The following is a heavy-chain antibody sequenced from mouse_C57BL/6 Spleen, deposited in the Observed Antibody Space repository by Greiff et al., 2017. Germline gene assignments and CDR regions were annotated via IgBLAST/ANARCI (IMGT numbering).Heavy chain of an antibody. CDR2: IYPRSGNT. D-gene: IGHD3-3*01. CDR1: GYTFTSYG. J-gene: IGHJ4*01. Sequence: VQRVESGAELARPGASVKLSCKASGYTFTSYGISWVKQRTGQGLEWIGEIYPRSGNTYYNEKFKGKATLTADKSSSTAYMELRSLTSEDSAVYFCARGGLAGSSMDYWGQGTSVTVSS. V-gene: IGHV1-81*01. CDR3: ARGGLAGSSMDY.